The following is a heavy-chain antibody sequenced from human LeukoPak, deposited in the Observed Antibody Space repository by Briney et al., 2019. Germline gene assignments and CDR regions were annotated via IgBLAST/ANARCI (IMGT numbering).Heavy chain of an antibody. J-gene: IGHJ5*02. CDR3: ARTGDSSGYYVWFDP. CDR1: GFIFSDYY. Sequence: PGGSLRLSCAASGFIFSDYYMSWIRQAPGKGLEWVSYISSNGGTTHYADSVKGRFTISRDTGKNSLYLQMNSLRDEDTAVYYCARTGDSSGYYVWFDPWGQGTLVTVSS. V-gene: IGHV3-11*04. CDR2: ISSNGGTT. D-gene: IGHD6-19*01.